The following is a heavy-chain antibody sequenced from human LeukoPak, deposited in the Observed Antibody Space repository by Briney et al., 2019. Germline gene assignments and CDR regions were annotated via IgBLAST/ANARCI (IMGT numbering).Heavy chain of an antibody. CDR1: GGSISSYY. V-gene: IGHV4-59*12. CDR2: MYYSGST. Sequence: PSETLSLTCTVSGGSISSYYWSWIRQPPGKGLEWIGYMYYSGSTNYNPSLKSRVTISVDTSKNQFSLKLSSVTAADTAVYYCASFPYYYGSGSYYKDSDYWGQGTLVTVSS. D-gene: IGHD3-10*01. J-gene: IGHJ4*02. CDR3: ASFPYYYGSGSYYKDSDY.